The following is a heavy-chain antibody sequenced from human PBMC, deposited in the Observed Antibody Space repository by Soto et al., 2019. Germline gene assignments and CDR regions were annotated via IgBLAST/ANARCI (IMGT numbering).Heavy chain of an antibody. Sequence: GGSLRLSCAASGFTFKNYGMEWVRQAPGKGLEWVAVIEYDGNNKYYADSVKGRFTISRDNSKNMLYLQINSLRAEDTAVYYCARYYYDSSGYYPLWGQGTLVTVS. CDR2: IEYDGNNK. CDR1: GFTFKNYG. J-gene: IGHJ4*02. V-gene: IGHV3-33*01. D-gene: IGHD3-22*01. CDR3: ARYYYDSSGYYPL.